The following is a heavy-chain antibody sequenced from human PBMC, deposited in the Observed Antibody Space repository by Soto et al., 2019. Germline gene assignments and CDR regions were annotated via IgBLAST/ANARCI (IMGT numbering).Heavy chain of an antibody. CDR1: GFTFSSYG. Sequence: QVQLVESGGGVVQPGRSLRLSCAASGFTFSSYGMHWVRQAPGKGLEWVAVIWYDGSNKYYADSVKGRFTISRDNSKNTLYLQMNSLRAEDTAVYYCARGGHYSYYYGMDVWGQGTTVTVSS. CDR3: ARGGHYSYYYGMDV. J-gene: IGHJ6*02. V-gene: IGHV3-33*01. CDR2: IWYDGSNK. D-gene: IGHD4-4*01.